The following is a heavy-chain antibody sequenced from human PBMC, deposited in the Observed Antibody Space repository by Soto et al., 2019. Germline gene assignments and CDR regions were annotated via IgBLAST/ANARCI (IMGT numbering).Heavy chain of an antibody. CDR3: ARQASGYYYGWFDP. J-gene: IGHJ5*02. CDR1: GTSISSSDYY. Sequence: PSETLSLTCTVSGTSISSSDYYWGWIRQPPGKGLEWITSIYYSGMTYYNPSLKSRVTISVDRSKNQFSLKLNSVTAADTAVYYCARQASGYYYGWFDPWGQGTLVTVSS. V-gene: IGHV4-39*01. CDR2: IYYSGMT. D-gene: IGHD3-22*01.